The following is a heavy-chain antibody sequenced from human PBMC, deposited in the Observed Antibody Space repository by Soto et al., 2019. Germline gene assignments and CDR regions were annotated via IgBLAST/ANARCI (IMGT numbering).Heavy chain of an antibody. CDR3: ARRVYCGGDCLYYYYGMDV. V-gene: IGHV5-51*01. D-gene: IGHD2-21*02. J-gene: IGHJ6*02. CDR1: GYSFTSYW. CDR2: IYPGDSDT. Sequence: PGESLKISCKGSGYSFTSYWIGWVRQMPGKGLEWMGIIYPGDSDTRYSPSFQGQVTISADKSISTAYLQWSSLKASDTAMYYCARRVYCGGDCLYYYYGMDVWGQGTTVTVS.